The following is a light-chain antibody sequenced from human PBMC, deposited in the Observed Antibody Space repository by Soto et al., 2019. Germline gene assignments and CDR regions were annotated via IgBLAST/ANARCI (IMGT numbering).Light chain of an antibody. Sequence: DIQMTQSPSTLSASVGDRVTITCRASQSFNNWLAWYQQKPGEGPKLLIYKASNLESGVPSRFSGSGSGTEFTLTISSLQPDDFATYYCQHYNSYSEAFGQGTKVELK. CDR2: KAS. CDR1: QSFNNW. CDR3: QHYNSYSEA. J-gene: IGKJ1*01. V-gene: IGKV1-5*03.